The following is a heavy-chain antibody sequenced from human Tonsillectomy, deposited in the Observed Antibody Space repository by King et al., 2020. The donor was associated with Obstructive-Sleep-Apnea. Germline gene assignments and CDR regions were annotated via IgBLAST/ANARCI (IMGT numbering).Heavy chain of an antibody. CDR1: GFTFSAYA. V-gene: IGHV3-30*04. D-gene: IGHD2-15*01. CDR2: ISHDGSNK. J-gene: IGHJ4*02. Sequence: VQLVESGGGVVQPGRSLRLSCVASGFTFSAYALHWVRQAPGKGLEWVAVISHDGSNKYYADSVKGRFTISRDNSKNTLYLQMNSQRAEDTAVYYCARGYCSGGSCYSVDYWGQGTLVTVSS. CDR3: ARGYCSGGSCYSVDY.